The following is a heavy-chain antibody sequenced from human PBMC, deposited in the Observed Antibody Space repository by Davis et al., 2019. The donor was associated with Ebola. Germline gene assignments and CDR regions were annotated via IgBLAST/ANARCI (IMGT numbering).Heavy chain of an antibody. Sequence: GESLKISCAASGFTFTTYYITWVRQAPGKGLEWVATILHVGSEKYYVDSVQGRFTTSRDNAKNSVYLQMNSLRVEDTAVYYCARDWAGLDVWGRGTTVTVSS. D-gene: IGHD3-16*01. CDR2: ILHVGSEK. CDR1: GFTFTTYY. CDR3: ARDWAGLDV. J-gene: IGHJ6*04. V-gene: IGHV3-7*01.